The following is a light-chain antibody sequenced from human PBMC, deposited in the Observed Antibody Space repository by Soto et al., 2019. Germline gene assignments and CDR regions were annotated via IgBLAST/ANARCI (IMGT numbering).Light chain of an antibody. CDR3: QQLNSFPIP. J-gene: IGKJ3*01. CDR1: QGISSF. Sequence: IPLTQSPSSLSASVGDRVTITCRASQGISSFLAWYQQKPGKAPKLLIYGASTLQSGVPSRFSGSGSGTDFTLTIGSLQPEDCATYYCQQLNSFPIPFGPGTKVDIK. CDR2: GAS. V-gene: IGKV1-9*01.